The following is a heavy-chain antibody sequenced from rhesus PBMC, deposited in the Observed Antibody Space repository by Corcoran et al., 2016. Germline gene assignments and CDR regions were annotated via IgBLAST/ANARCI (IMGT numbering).Heavy chain of an antibody. CDR2: IYGSGSST. CDR3: ARFSIAAATFDY. V-gene: IGHV4-169*01. D-gene: IGHD6-25*01. J-gene: IGHJ4*01. Sequence: QLQLQESGPGLVKPSETLSVTCAVSGGSISSNSWSWFRQPPGKGLEWMGRIYGSGSSTNYNPSLKSRVTLSVDTSKNQLSLKLSSVTAADTAVYYCARFSIAAATFDYWGQGVLVTVSS. CDR1: GGSISSNS.